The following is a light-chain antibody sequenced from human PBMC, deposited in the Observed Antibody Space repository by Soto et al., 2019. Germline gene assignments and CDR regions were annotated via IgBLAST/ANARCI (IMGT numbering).Light chain of an antibody. CDR3: CSYAGSYTWV. V-gene: IGLV2-11*01. J-gene: IGLJ3*02. CDR1: SSDVGAYIY. CDR2: DVT. Sequence: QSALTQPGSVSGSTGKSVTISCTGTSSDVGAYIYVSWYEQHPGKAPKLMIYDVTKRPSGVPDRFSGSKSGNTASLTISGLQAEDEADYYCCSYAGSYTWVFGGGTKVTV.